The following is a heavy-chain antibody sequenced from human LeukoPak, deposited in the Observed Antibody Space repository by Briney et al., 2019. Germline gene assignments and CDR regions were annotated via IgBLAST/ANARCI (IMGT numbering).Heavy chain of an antibody. Sequence: GGSLRLSCAASGVTFSNHATSWVRQAPGKGLQWVSAISGGGVAIYYADSVKGRFTISRDNSKNTLYLQMNSLRAEDTAVYYCAKDGFDYYDSSGYYYFNYWGQGTLVTVSS. CDR1: GVTFSNHA. CDR3: AKDGFDYYDSSGYYYFNY. J-gene: IGHJ4*02. V-gene: IGHV3-23*01. D-gene: IGHD3-22*01. CDR2: ISGGGVAI.